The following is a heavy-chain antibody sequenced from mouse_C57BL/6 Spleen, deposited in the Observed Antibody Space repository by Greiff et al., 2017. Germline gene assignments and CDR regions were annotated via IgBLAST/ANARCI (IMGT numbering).Heavy chain of an antibody. Sequence: QVQLKQSGPGLVAPSQSLSITCTVSGFSLTSYSISWVRQPPGKGLEWLGVIWTGGGTKYNSALKSRLSISKDNSKSQVFLKMNSLQTDDTARYYCARSGSSYVYWYFDVWGTGTTVTVSS. CDR3: ARSGSSYVYWYFDV. J-gene: IGHJ1*03. D-gene: IGHD1-1*01. CDR2: IWTGGGT. CDR1: GFSLTSYS. V-gene: IGHV2-9-1*01.